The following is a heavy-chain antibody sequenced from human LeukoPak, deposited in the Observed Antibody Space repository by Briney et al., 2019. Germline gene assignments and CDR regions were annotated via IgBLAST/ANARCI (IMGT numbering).Heavy chain of an antibody. CDR2: IYYSGST. Sequence: PSETLSLTCTVSGGSVSSGSYYWSWIWQPPGKGLEWIGYIYYSGSTNYNPSLKSRVTISVDTSKNQFSLKLSSVTAADTAVYYCARDSVAAAGTPLDYWGQGTLVTVSS. CDR3: ARDSVAAAGTPLDY. D-gene: IGHD6-13*01. J-gene: IGHJ4*02. V-gene: IGHV4-61*01. CDR1: GGSVSSGSYY.